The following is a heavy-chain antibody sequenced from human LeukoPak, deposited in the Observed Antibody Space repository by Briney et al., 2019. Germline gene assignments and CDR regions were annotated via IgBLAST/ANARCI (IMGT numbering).Heavy chain of an antibody. Sequence: GGSLRLSCAASVFTFSDYYMSWIRQAPGKGLEWVSYISSSSSYTNYADSVKGRFTISRDNAKNSLYLQMNSLRAEDTAVYYCARGGYSSGWYVVYWGQGTLVTVSS. D-gene: IGHD6-19*01. V-gene: IGHV3-11*06. CDR1: VFTFSDYY. CDR3: ARGGYSSGWYVVY. CDR2: ISSSSSYT. J-gene: IGHJ4*02.